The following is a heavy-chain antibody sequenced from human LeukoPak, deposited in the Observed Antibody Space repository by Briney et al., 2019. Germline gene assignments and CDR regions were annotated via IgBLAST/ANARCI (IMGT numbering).Heavy chain of an antibody. CDR2: ISWNSGSI. Sequence: PGGSLRLSCAASGFTFDNYAMHWVRQAPGKGLEWVSGISWNSGSIGYADSVKGRFTISRDNSKNTLYLQMNSLRAEDTAVYYCARDGTGYCSGGSCYSGWFDPWGQGTLVTVSS. CDR3: ARDGTGYCSGGSCYSGWFDP. V-gene: IGHV3-9*01. J-gene: IGHJ5*02. D-gene: IGHD2-15*01. CDR1: GFTFDNYA.